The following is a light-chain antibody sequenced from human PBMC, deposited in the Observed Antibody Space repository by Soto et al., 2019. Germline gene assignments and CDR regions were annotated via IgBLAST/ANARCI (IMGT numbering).Light chain of an antibody. CDR2: KAS. CDR1: QSISSW. CDR3: PPYNSYSYT. V-gene: IGKV1-5*03. J-gene: IGKJ2*01. Sequence: DIQMTQSPSTLSASVGDRVTITCRASQSISSWLAWYQQKPGKAPKLLIYKASSLESGVPSRFSGSGSGTEFTLTISSLPPDDFATYYCPPYNSYSYTFGQGTKLEIK.